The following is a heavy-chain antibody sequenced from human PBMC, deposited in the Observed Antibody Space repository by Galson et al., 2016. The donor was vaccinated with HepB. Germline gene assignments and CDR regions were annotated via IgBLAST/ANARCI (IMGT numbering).Heavy chain of an antibody. Sequence: SETLSLTCAVSGGPITRIYWWTWVRQAPGKGLEWIGEIFQSGSTNYSPSLKSRATISIDKPNMQFSLRLISVTAADTAIYYCARVIRTVNYYNGMDVWGQGTTVTVSS. J-gene: IGHJ6*02. CDR1: GGPITRIYW. CDR3: ARVIRTVNYYNGMDV. CDR2: IFQSGST. V-gene: IGHV4-4*02. D-gene: IGHD3-10*01.